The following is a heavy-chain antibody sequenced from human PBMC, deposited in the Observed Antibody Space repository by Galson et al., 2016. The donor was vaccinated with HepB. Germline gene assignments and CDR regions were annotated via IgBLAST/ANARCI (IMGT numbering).Heavy chain of an antibody. CDR2: IIVGGSN. D-gene: IGHD3-10*01. Sequence: SEPLSPTWAIYGGSFVASCWSWIRQPPGKGLRWIGEIIVGGSNNYNPSLKRRVTISVDTSKNQFSLSMTYMTAADTAVYYCARGRRFGELQRSVGWFDSWGQGTLVTVSP. J-gene: IGHJ5*01. CDR3: ARGRRFGELQRSVGWFDS. V-gene: IGHV4-34*01. CDR1: GGSFVASC.